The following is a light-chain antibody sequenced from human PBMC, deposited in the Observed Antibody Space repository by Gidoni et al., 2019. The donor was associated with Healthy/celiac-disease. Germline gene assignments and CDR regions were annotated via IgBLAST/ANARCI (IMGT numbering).Light chain of an antibody. CDR1: QSISSY. CDR2: AAS. CDR3: QQSYSTPPIT. J-gene: IGKJ5*01. Sequence: DIQVTRSPSSLSASVGDRVTITCRASQSISSYLNWYQQKPGKEPKLLIYAASSLQSGVPSRFSGSGSGTDFTLTISSLQHEDFATYYCQQSYSTPPITFGQGTRLEIK. V-gene: IGKV1-39*01.